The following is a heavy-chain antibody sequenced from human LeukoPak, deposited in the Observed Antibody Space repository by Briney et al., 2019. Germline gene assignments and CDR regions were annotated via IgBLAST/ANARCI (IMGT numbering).Heavy chain of an antibody. D-gene: IGHD2-15*01. Sequence: GGSLRLSCAASGFIFSTYSMHWVRQAPGKGLEWVSSIDISSNYIYYADSLKGRFTISRDNAKSSLYLQMNSLRAEDTALYYCARKYCSGGTCYSAVDYWGQGTLVTVSS. V-gene: IGHV3-21*01. CDR1: GFIFSTYS. CDR2: IDISSNYI. CDR3: ARKYCSGGTCYSAVDY. J-gene: IGHJ4*02.